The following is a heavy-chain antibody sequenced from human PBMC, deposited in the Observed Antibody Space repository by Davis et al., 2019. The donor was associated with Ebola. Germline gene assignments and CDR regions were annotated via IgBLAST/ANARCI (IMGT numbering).Heavy chain of an antibody. Sequence: ASVKVSCKASGYTFTSYGISWVRQASGQGLEWMGWISAYNGNTNYAQKLQGRVTMTTDTSTSTAYMELRSLRSDDTAVYYCARRAYYYGSGSYRYGMDVWGQGTTVTVSS. CDR3: ARRAYYYGSGSYRYGMDV. V-gene: IGHV1-18*01. D-gene: IGHD3-10*01. J-gene: IGHJ6*02. CDR1: GYTFTSYG. CDR2: ISAYNGNT.